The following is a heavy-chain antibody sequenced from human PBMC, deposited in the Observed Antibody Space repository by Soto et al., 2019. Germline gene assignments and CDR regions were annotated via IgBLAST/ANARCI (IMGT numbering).Heavy chain of an antibody. V-gene: IGHV3-74*01. Sequence: GGSLRLSCAASGFTISSHRMHWARQAPGKGLVWVSRANSDGSSTSYADSVKGRFIISRDNAKNTLYLKMNILRTEDTDVYYCGRSYSGPYGCCDPWGEAT. J-gene: IGHJ5*02. CDR1: GFTISSHR. CDR3: GRSYSGPYGCCDP. CDR2: ANSDGSST. D-gene: IGHD1-26*01.